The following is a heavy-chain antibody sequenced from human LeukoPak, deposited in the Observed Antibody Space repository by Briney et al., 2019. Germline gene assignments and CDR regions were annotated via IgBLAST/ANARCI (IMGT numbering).Heavy chain of an antibody. CDR3: VKTAYCGGDCNIYFDY. V-gene: IGHV3-64D*06. CDR2: ISSNAGST. Sequence: GGSLRLSCSASGFTFSSYAMHWVRQAPGKGLEFVSAISSNAGSTYYADSVKARFTIYRDNSKNTVYLQMSSLRTEDTAVYYCVKTAYCGGDCNIYFDYWGQGTLVTVSS. J-gene: IGHJ4*02. D-gene: IGHD2-21*02. CDR1: GFTFSSYA.